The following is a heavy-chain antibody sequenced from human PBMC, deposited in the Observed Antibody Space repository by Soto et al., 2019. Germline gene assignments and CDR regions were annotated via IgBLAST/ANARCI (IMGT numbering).Heavy chain of an antibody. J-gene: IGHJ4*02. CDR2: ISYDGNNK. CDR1: GFTFSTYA. CDR3: ARSYKSGWYYFDY. D-gene: IGHD6-19*01. Sequence: HPGGSLRLSCAASGFTFSTYAIHWVRQAPGKGLEWVAFISYDGNNKNYADSVKGRFTISRDNSKNTVYLQMNSLTAEDTAVYYCARSYKSGWYYFDYWGQGILVTVSS. V-gene: IGHV3-30-3*01.